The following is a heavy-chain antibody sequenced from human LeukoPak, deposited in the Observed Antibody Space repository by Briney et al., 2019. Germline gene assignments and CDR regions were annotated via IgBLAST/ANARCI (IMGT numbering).Heavy chain of an antibody. CDR2: ISGSGGST. J-gene: IGHJ5*02. D-gene: IGHD2-2*01. V-gene: IGHV3-23*01. CDR1: GFTFSSYA. Sequence: PGGSLRLSCAASGFTFSSYAMSWVRQAPGKGLEWVSAISGSGGSTYYADSVKGRFTISRDNSKNTLYLQMNSLRAEDTAVYYCAKSGIVVVPPVGRQRWFDPWGQGTLVTVSS. CDR3: AKSGIVVVPPVGRQRWFDP.